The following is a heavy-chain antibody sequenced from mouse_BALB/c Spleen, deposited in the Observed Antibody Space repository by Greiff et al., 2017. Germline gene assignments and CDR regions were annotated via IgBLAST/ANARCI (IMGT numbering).Heavy chain of an antibody. J-gene: IGHJ4*01. V-gene: IGHV2-2*02. CDR2: IWSGGST. Sequence: QVQLKESGPGLVQPSQSLSITCTVSGFSLTSYGVHWVRQSPGKGLEWLGVIWSGGSTDYNAAFISRLSISKDNSKSQVFFKMNSLQANDTAIYYCARPDGYYYYAMDYWGQGTSVTVSS. D-gene: IGHD2-3*01. CDR3: ARPDGYYYYAMDY. CDR1: GFSLTSYG.